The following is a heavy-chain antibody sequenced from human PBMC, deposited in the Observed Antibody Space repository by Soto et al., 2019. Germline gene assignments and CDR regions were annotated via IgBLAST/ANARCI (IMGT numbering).Heavy chain of an antibody. Sequence: PSETLSLTCTFSGCSISSGDYYWSWIRQPPGKGLEWIGYIYYSGSTYYNPSLKSRVTISVDTSKNQFSLKLSSVTAADTAVYYCATVGHSYGPIINFDNRGQGTLVTLS. CDR2: IYYSGST. CDR1: GCSISSGDYY. J-gene: IGHJ4*02. CDR3: ATVGHSYGPIINFDN. V-gene: IGHV4-30-4*01. D-gene: IGHD5-18*01.